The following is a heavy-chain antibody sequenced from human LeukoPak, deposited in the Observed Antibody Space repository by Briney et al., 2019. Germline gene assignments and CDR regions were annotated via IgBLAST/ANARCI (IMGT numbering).Heavy chain of an antibody. Sequence: GGSLRLSCAASGVSVSSNYISWVRQAPGKGLEWVSIIYSGGSTYYADSVKGRFTISKDNSKNTLYLQMNSLRAEDTAVYYCAKETFMDVWGKGTTVTISS. D-gene: IGHD2/OR15-2a*01. CDR3: AKETFMDV. CDR1: GVSVSSNY. CDR2: IYSGGST. J-gene: IGHJ6*03. V-gene: IGHV3-53*05.